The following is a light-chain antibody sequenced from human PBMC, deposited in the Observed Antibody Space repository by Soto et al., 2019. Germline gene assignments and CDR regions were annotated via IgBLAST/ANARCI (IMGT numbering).Light chain of an antibody. J-gene: IGLJ3*02. Sequence: QSALTQPASVSASPGQSITISCTGTNSDVGNYNLVSWFQQHPGKAPKLMMYEVTKRPSGVSNRFSGSKSGNTASLTISGLQAEDEADYYCCSYAGSATWVFGGGTKLTVL. CDR1: NSDVGNYNL. V-gene: IGLV2-23*02. CDR2: EVT. CDR3: CSYAGSATWV.